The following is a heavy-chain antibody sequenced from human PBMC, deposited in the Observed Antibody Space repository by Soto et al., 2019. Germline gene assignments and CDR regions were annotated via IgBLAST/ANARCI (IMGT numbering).Heavy chain of an antibody. J-gene: IGHJ4*02. CDR3: ASCDRPDVDTAMEIDY. CDR1: GGTFSSYA. Sequence: QVPLVQSGAEVKQPGSSVKVSCKASGGTFSSYAISWVRQAPGQGLEWMGGIIPIFGTANYAQNFQGRVTITADESTSTGYMELSSLRSEDTAVYYCASCDRPDVDTAMEIDYWGRGTLVTVSS. CDR2: IIPIFGTA. D-gene: IGHD5-18*01. V-gene: IGHV1-69*12.